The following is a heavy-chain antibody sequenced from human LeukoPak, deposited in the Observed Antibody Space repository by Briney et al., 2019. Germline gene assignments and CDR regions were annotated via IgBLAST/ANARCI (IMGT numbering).Heavy chain of an antibody. V-gene: IGHV1-69*05. CDR2: IIPIFGTA. D-gene: IGHD2-15*01. Sequence: GASVKVSCKASGGTFSSYAISWVRQAPGQGLEWMGGIIPIFGTANYAQKFQGRVTMTRDTSTSTVYMELSSLRSEDTAVYYCARDPGYCSGGSCYYFDYWGQGTLVTVSS. CDR3: ARDPGYCSGGSCYYFDY. J-gene: IGHJ4*02. CDR1: GGTFSSYA.